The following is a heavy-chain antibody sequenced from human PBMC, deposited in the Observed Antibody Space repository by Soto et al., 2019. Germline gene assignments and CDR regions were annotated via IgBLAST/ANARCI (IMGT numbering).Heavy chain of an antibody. D-gene: IGHD2-15*01. CDR2: IYYSGST. Sequence: PSETLSLTCTVSGGSISSYYWSWIRQPPGKGLEWIGYIYYSGSTNYNPSLKSRVTISVDTSKNQFSLKLSSVTAADTAVYYCERDVGSWTERWFDPWGQGTLVTVSS. J-gene: IGHJ5*02. V-gene: IGHV4-59*01. CDR3: ERDVGSWTERWFDP. CDR1: GGSISSYY.